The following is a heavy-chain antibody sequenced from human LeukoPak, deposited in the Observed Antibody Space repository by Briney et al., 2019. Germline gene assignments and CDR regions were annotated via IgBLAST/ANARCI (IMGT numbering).Heavy chain of an antibody. J-gene: IGHJ6*03. D-gene: IGHD6-6*01. CDR1: GFTFSSYW. Sequence: GGSLRLSCAVSGFTFSSYWMSWVRQAPGKGLEWVANIKQDGSEKYYVDSVKGRFTISRDNAKNSLYLQMSSLRAEDTAVYYCVRDSSSGILYYYYYMDVWGKGTTVTVSS. V-gene: IGHV3-7*01. CDR3: VRDSSSGILYYYYYMDV. CDR2: IKQDGSEK.